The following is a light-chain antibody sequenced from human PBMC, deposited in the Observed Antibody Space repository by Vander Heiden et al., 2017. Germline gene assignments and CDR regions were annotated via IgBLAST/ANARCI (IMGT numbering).Light chain of an antibody. CDR1: SSNIGAGDA. CDR2: GNN. J-gene: IGLJ1*01. Sequence: QSVLTQPPSVSGAPGQRVTISFTGSSSNIGAGDAVNWYQQLPGTAPKLLIYGNNNRPSGVPDRFSGSKSGTSASLAITGLQAEDEADYYCQSYDNSLSGYVFGTGTKVTVL. V-gene: IGLV1-40*01. CDR3: QSYDNSLSGYV.